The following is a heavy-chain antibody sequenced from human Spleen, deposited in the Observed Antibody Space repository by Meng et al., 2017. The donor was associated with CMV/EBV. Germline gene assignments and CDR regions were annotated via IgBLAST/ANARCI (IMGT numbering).Heavy chain of an antibody. Sequence: EVQLVESGGGLVKPGGCLRLSCSASGFPFSNAWMSWVRQAPGKGLEWVGRIKSKTDGGTTDYAAPVKGRFTISRDDSRNTLYLYMNSLKTEDTAVYYCTTDRPRSGGKTHDYWGQGTMGTVSA. CDR3: TTDRPRSGGKTHDY. J-gene: IGHJ4*02. CDR1: GFPFSNAW. V-gene: IGHV3-15*01. CDR2: IKSKTDGGTT. D-gene: IGHD4-23*01.